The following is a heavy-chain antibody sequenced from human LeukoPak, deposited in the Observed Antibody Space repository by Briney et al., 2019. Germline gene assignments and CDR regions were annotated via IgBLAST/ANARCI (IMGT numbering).Heavy chain of an antibody. CDR2: ISAYNGNT. V-gene: IGHV1-18*01. CDR3: ARDRDSSSSLYYYYYGMDV. CDR1: GYTFTSYG. D-gene: IGHD6-6*01. Sequence: VSVKVSCKASGYTFTSYGISWVRQAPGQGLEWMGWISAYNGNTNYAQKLQGRVTMTTDTSTSTAYMELRSLRSDDTAVYYCARDRDSSSSLYYYYYGMDVWGQGTTVTVSS. J-gene: IGHJ6*02.